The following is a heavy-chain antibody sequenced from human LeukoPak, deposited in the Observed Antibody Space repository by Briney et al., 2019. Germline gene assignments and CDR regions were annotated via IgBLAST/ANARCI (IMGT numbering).Heavy chain of an antibody. V-gene: IGHV3-11*01. CDR1: GFTFSDYY. CDR3: ARDGIQLWLRAYWYFDL. Sequence: PGGSLRLSCAASGFTFSDYYMSWIRQAPGKGLEWASYISSSGSTIYYADSVKGRFTISRDNAKNSLYLQMNSLRAEDTAVYYCARDGIQLWLRAYWYFDLWGRGTLVTVSS. D-gene: IGHD5-18*01. CDR2: ISSSGSTI. J-gene: IGHJ2*01.